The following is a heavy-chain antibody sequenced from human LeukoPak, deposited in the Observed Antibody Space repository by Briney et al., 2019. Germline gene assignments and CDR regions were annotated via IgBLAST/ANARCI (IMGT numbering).Heavy chain of an antibody. V-gene: IGHV3-33*03. D-gene: IGHD2-2*01. J-gene: IGHJ4*02. Sequence: SGGSLRLSCAASGFTFSSYGMHWVRQAPGKGLERVAVIWYDGSNRYYADSVKGRFAISRDNAKSTLYLQMNSLRAEDTAVYYCASSTQISKYADYWGQGALVTVSS. CDR2: IWYDGSNR. CDR1: GFTFSSYG. CDR3: ASSTQISKYADY.